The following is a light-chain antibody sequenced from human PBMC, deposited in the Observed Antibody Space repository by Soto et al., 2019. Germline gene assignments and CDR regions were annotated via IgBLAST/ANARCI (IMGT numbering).Light chain of an antibody. CDR2: GVS. CDR3: QQXNNWPRT. CDR1: QSVSSN. V-gene: IGKV3D-15*01. J-gene: IGKJ3*01. Sequence: EIVMTQSPATLSVSPGERATLXCRASQSVSSNLAWYQQKPGQAPSLLLYGVSTRATGIPTRFSGSGSGTEFTLTISSLQSEXXAIXXXQQXNNWPRTFGPGTKVDFK.